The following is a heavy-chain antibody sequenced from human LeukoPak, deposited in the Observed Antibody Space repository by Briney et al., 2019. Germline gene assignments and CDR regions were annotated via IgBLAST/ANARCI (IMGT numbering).Heavy chain of an antibody. CDR2: IYYSGST. CDR3: ARGDGRMVPTQYFQH. Sequence: SETLSLTCTVSGGSISSYYWSWIRQPPGKGLEWIGYIYYSGSTNYNPSLKSRVTISVDTSKNQFSLKLSSVTAADTAVYYCARGDGRMVPTQYFQHWGQGTLVTVSS. D-gene: IGHD4/OR15-4a*01. V-gene: IGHV4-59*01. CDR1: GGSISSYY. J-gene: IGHJ1*01.